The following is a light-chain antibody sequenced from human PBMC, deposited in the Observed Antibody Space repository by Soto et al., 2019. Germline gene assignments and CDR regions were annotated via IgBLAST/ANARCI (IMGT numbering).Light chain of an antibody. V-gene: IGLV2-14*01. CDR1: SSDVGGYNY. CDR3: SSYTSSSTLVV. CDR2: DVS. Sequence: QSFLTQPASVSGSPGQSITISCTGTSSDVGGYNYVSWYQQHPGKAPKLMIYDVSNRPSGVSNRFSGSKSGNTASLTISGLQAEDEADYYCSSYTSSSTLVVFGGGTKLTVL. J-gene: IGLJ2*01.